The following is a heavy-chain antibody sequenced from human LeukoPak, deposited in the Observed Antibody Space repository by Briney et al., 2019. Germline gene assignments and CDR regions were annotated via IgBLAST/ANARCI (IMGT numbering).Heavy chain of an antibody. J-gene: IGHJ4*02. CDR1: GFIFNNYA. D-gene: IGHD3-10*01. CDR2: ISGSGGST. Sequence: TGGSLRLSCAASGFIFNNYAMNWVRQAPGKGLEWVSAISGSGGSTYYADSVKGRFTISRDNSKNTVFLQMNSLRVEDTAVYYCGNRGSYFYDFWGQGTLVTVSS. CDR3: GNRGSYFYDF. V-gene: IGHV3-23*01.